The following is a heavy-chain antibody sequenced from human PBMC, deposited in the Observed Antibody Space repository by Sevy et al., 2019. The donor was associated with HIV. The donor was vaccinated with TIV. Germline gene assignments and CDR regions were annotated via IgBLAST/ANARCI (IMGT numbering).Heavy chain of an antibody. V-gene: IGHV2-5*01. J-gene: IGHJ3*02. Sequence: SGPTLVNPTQTLTLTCTFSGFSLTTSGLGVGWIRQPPGKALEWLALIYWSDDRRYNPSLKSRLTITKDTSKNQVVLTRTKMDPLDTATYYCAHTSYYDSRETPYDAFDIWGQGTTVTVSS. D-gene: IGHD3-22*01. CDR2: IYWSDDR. CDR1: GFSLTTSGLG. CDR3: AHTSYYDSRETPYDAFDI.